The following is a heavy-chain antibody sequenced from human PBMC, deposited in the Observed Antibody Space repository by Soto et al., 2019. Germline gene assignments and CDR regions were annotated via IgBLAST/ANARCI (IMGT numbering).Heavy chain of an antibody. CDR1: GFTFTAYG. D-gene: IGHD1-26*01. CDR2: ITPYSGST. CDR3: ARGGSSYPPPNYDY. V-gene: IGHV1-18*01. Sequence: ASVKVSCKTSGFTFTAYGISWVRQAPGQGLEWMGWITPYSGSTRYAEKLQGRVTLTADRSTNTVYMELRSLRSDDTGVYYCARGGSSYPPPNYDYWGRG. J-gene: IGHJ4*02.